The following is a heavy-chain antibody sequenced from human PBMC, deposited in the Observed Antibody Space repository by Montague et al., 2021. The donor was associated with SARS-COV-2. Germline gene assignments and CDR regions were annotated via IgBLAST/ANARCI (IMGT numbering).Heavy chain of an antibody. Sequence: SETLSLTCSVSGDSIRSSGYYWGWIRQPPGKGLEWIGTVYNSGSTNYNPSLKSRVTMPVDTSKNQFSLELRSVTAADTAVYYCARLGFVELWLNLGWFDPWGQGTLVTVSS. CDR2: VYNSGST. D-gene: IGHD3-16*02. V-gene: IGHV4-39*01. J-gene: IGHJ5*02. CDR3: ARLGFVELWLNLGWFDP. CDR1: GDSIRSSGYY.